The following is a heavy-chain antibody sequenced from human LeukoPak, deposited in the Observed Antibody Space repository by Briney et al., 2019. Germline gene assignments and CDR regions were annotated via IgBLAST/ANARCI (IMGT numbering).Heavy chain of an antibody. CDR2: ISGSGGST. CDR3: AKGDYYDSSGYPFDY. Sequence: PGGSLRLSCAASGFTFSSYAMSWVRQAPGKGLEWVSAISGSGGSTYYADSVKGRFTISRDNSKNTLYLQMNSLRAEDTAVYYCAKGDYYDSSGYPFDYWGQGTLVTVSS. CDR1: GFTFSSYA. D-gene: IGHD3-22*01. V-gene: IGHV3-23*01. J-gene: IGHJ4*02.